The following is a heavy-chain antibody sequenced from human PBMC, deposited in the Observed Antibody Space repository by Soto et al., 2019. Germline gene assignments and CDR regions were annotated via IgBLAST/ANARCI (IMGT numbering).Heavy chain of an antibody. V-gene: IGHV3-30*18. CDR2: ISYDGSNK. CDR1: GFTFSSYG. Sequence: QVQLVESGGGVVQPGRSLRLSCAASGFTFSSYGMHWVRQAPGKGLEWVAVISYDGSNKYYADSVKGRFTISRDNSKNTLYLQMNSLRAEDTAVYYCAKDLNIYGFRWYGMDVWGQGTTVTVSS. CDR3: AKDLNIYGFRWYGMDV. J-gene: IGHJ6*02. D-gene: IGHD5-18*01.